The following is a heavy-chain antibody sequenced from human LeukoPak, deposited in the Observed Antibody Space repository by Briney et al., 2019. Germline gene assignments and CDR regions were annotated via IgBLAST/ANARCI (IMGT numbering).Heavy chain of an antibody. CDR3: ARDSTGAYYFDY. J-gene: IGHJ4*02. CDR1: GGSISTYY. Sequence: SETLSLTCTVSGGSISTYYWSWIRQPPGKGLEWIGYIYYSGTTKYNPSLKSRVTISVDTSKNQFSLKLNSVTAADTAVYYCARDSTGAYYFDYWGQGTLVTVSS. V-gene: IGHV4-59*01. CDR2: IYYSGTT. D-gene: IGHD3-10*01.